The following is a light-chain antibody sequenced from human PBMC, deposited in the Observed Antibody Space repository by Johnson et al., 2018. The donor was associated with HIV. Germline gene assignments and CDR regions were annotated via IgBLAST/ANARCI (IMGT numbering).Light chain of an antibody. CDR2: DNN. Sequence: QSALTQPPSVSAAPGQKVTISCSGSSSNIGNNYVSWYQQVPGTAPKLLIYDNNKRPSGIPDRFSGSKSGTSATLGITGLQTGDEADYYCETWDNSLIAYIFGTGTKVTVL. CDR3: ETWDNSLIAYI. J-gene: IGLJ1*01. CDR1: SSNIGNNY. V-gene: IGLV1-51*02.